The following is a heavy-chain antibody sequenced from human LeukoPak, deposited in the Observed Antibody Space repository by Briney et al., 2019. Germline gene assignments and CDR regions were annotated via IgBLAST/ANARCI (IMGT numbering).Heavy chain of an antibody. D-gene: IGHD3-10*01. Sequence: GGSLTLSCSSSRFTLASYAMYWVRQAPRKGREYVSATGSSGYNTHYADSVKGRFTISKHHSKNTLYLQMSSLRAEDADVYSCVNGSVYSYGSGRHFDYWGQGTLVTVSS. CDR2: TGSSGYNT. V-gene: IGHV3-64D*08. J-gene: IGHJ4*02. CDR3: VNGSVYSYGSGRHFDY. CDR1: RFTLASYA.